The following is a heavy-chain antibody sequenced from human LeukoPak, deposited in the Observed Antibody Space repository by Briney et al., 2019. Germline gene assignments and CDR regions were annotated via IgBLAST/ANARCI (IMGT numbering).Heavy chain of an antibody. CDR3: ARSTYYDFWSGSSRYYFDY. J-gene: IGHJ4*02. Sequence: SETLSLTCAVYGGSFSGYYWSWIRQPPGKGLEWIGEINHSGSTNYNPSLKSRVTISVDTSKNQFSLKLSSVTAADTAVYYCARSTYYDFWSGSSRYYFDYWGQGTLVTVSS. D-gene: IGHD3-3*01. CDR2: INHSGST. CDR1: GGSFSGYY. V-gene: IGHV4-34*01.